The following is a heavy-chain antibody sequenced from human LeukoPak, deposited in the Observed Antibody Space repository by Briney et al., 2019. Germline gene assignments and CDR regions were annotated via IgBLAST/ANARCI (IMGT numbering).Heavy chain of an antibody. CDR1: GFTFSSYS. D-gene: IGHD3-3*01. CDR3: ARVWGAEYYDFWSGYRSFRWFDP. V-gene: IGHV3-48*01. Sequence: GGSLRLSCAASGFTFSSYSMNWVRQAPGKGLELVSYISSSSSTIYYADPVKGRFTISRDNAKNSLYLQMNSLRAEDTAVYYCARVWGAEYYDFWSGYRSFRWFDPWGQGTLVTVSS. CDR2: ISSSSSTI. J-gene: IGHJ5*02.